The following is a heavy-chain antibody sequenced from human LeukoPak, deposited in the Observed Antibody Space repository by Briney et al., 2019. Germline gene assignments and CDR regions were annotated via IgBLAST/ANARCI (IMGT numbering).Heavy chain of an antibody. J-gene: IGHJ4*02. Sequence: GGSLRLSCTASGFAFSSYAMSWVHQAPGVGLEWVSAIDGGGGSTWHADSVKGRFTISRDNSKNTLYMQMNSLRAEDTAVYYCAKDFYDNSGSRYDYWGQGTLVTVSS. CDR3: AKDFYDNSGSRYDY. D-gene: IGHD3-22*01. CDR2: IDGGGGST. V-gene: IGHV3-23*01. CDR1: GFAFSSYA.